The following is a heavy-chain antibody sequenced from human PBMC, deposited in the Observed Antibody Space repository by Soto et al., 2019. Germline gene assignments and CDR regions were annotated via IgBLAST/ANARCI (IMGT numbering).Heavy chain of an antibody. Sequence: GGSLRLSCEGSGFTFSDYYISWVRQAPGKGLEWVSYISSGGSTIYYADSVKGRFTISRDNAKNSLYLQMNSLRAEDTAVYFCARGPPYYYDSSGYYFGAFDIWGQGTMVTVSS. CDR1: GFTFSDYY. V-gene: IGHV3-11*04. D-gene: IGHD3-22*01. J-gene: IGHJ3*02. CDR3: ARGPPYYYDSSGYYFGAFDI. CDR2: ISSGGSTI.